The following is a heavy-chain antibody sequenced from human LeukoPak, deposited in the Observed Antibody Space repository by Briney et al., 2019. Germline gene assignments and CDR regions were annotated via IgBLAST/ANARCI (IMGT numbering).Heavy chain of an antibody. D-gene: IGHD1-14*01. CDR1: GGTFSSYA. Sequence: ASVKVSCKASGGTFSSYAISWVRQAPGQGLEWMGWISAYNGNTNYAQRLQGRVTMTTDTSTSTAYMELRSLRSDDTAVYYCARDGGSGAMLDYWGQGTLVTVSS. V-gene: IGHV1-18*01. CDR2: ISAYNGNT. J-gene: IGHJ4*02. CDR3: ARDGGSGAMLDY.